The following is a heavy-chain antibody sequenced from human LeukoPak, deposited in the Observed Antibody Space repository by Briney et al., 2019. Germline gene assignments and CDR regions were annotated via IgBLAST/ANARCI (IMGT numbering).Heavy chain of an antibody. J-gene: IGHJ4*02. Sequence: GGSLRLSCAASGFTFSSYWMSWVRQAPGKGLEWVANIKQDGSEKYYVDSVKGRFTISRDNAKNSLYLQMNSLRAEDTAVYYCAKQLRSYGRGGFDYWGQGTLVTVSS. CDR2: IKQDGSEK. CDR3: AKQLRSYGRGGFDY. CDR1: GFTFSSYW. V-gene: IGHV3-7*03. D-gene: IGHD3-10*01.